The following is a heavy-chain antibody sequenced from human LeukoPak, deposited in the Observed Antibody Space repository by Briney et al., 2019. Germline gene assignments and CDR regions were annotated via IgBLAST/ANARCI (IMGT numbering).Heavy chain of an antibody. CDR1: GYTFTSYY. V-gene: IGHV1-46*01. J-gene: IGHJ5*02. CDR3: ARDRGSREYQLPGWGWFDP. D-gene: IGHD2-2*01. Sequence: ASVKVSCKASGYTFTSYYMHWVRQAPGQGLEWMGIINPSGGSTSYAQKFQGRVTMTRDTSTSTVYMELSSLRSEDTAVYYCARDRGSREYQLPGWGWFDPWGQGTLVTVSS. CDR2: INPSGGST.